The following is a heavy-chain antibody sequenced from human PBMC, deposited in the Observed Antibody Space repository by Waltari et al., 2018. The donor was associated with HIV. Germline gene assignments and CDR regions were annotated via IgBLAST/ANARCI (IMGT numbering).Heavy chain of an antibody. J-gene: IGHJ4*02. V-gene: IGHV4-59*01. CDR2: IYYSGST. D-gene: IGHD3-22*01. CDR3: ASGVGYDSSGYYYDY. Sequence: QVQLQESGPGLVKPSETLSLTCPVSGGSLCSYSWSWIRQPPGKGLEWIGYIYYSGSTNYNPSLKSRVTVSVDTSKNQFSLKLSSVTAADTAVYYCASGVGYDSSGYYYDYWGQGTLVTVSS. CDR1: GGSLCSYS.